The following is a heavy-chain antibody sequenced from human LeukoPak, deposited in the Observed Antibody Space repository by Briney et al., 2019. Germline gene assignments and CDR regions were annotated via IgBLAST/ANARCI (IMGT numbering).Heavy chain of an antibody. CDR1: GYTFTGYY. V-gene: IGHV1-2*02. D-gene: IGHD7-27*01. Sequence: GASVEVSCKASGYTFTGYYMHWVRQAPGQGLEWMGWINPNSGGTNYAQKFQGRVTMTRDTSISTAYMELSRLRSDDTAVYYCARLANWEKYYFDYWGQGTLVTVSS. CDR3: ARLANWEKYYFDY. J-gene: IGHJ4*02. CDR2: INPNSGGT.